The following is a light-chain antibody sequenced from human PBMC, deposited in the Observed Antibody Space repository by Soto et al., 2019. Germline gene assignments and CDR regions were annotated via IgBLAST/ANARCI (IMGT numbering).Light chain of an antibody. V-gene: IGKV3-20*01. Sequence: EIVLTQSPATLSLSPGERATLSCRASQSVSSYLAWYQQKPGQAPRLLIYDASSRATGIPDRISGSGSGTDFTLTISRLEPEDSAVYYCQQYGGSPWTFGQGTKVDIK. J-gene: IGKJ1*01. CDR3: QQYGGSPWT. CDR2: DAS. CDR1: QSVSSY.